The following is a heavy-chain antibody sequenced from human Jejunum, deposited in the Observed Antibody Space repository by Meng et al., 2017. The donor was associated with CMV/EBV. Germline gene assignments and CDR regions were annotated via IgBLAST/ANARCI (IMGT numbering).Heavy chain of an antibody. V-gene: IGHV3-23*01. CDR3: AKNLAGYTYYFGD. D-gene: IGHD5-18*01. CDR1: GFTSSTCG. Sequence: YGFTSSTCGMSWVRQAQGKGLEWVSTSVGRSTGTAYADSVKGRFTISGDNSKNTLYLLMNSLRVEDTAIYYCAKNLAGYTYYFGDWGLGTLVTVSS. CDR2: SVGRSTGT. J-gene: IGHJ4*02.